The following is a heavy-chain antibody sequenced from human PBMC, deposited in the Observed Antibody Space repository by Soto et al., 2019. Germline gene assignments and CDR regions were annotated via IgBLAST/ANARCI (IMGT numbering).Heavy chain of an antibody. CDR2: FYYSGST. CDR1: GGSVSGGSYF. D-gene: IGHD1-1*01. V-gene: IGHV4-61*01. CDR3: AREGRMGTFDY. Sequence: PSETLSLTCTVSGGSVSGGSYFWSWVRQPPGKGLEWIGYFYYSGSTKYNPSLKSRVTILEDTSKNQFSLKLNSVTAADTAVDYCAREGRMGTFDYWGQGALVTVAS. J-gene: IGHJ4*02.